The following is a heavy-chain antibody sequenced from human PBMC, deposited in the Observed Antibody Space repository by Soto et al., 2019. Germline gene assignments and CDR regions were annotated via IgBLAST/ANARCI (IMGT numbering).Heavy chain of an antibody. CDR3: ARDPSVESDAFDI. Sequence: TLSLSCPVSGVSISSGGYYWSWIRQHPGKGLEWIGYIYYSGSTFYNPSLKSRVTISVDTSKNQFSLKLSSVTAADTAVYYCARDPSVESDAFDIWGQGTMVTVSS. D-gene: IGHD1-1*01. CDR2: IYYSGST. V-gene: IGHV4-31*03. CDR1: GVSISSGGYY. J-gene: IGHJ3*02.